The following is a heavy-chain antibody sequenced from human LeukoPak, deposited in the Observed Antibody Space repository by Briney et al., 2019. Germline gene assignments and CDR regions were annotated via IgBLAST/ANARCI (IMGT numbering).Heavy chain of an antibody. CDR1: GVSISSSNSY. CDR3: ARVFDSGSQAYFYYMDV. V-gene: IGHV4-39*07. D-gene: IGHD3-10*01. CDR2: IYYSGNT. Sequence: SETLSLTCTVSGVSISSSNSYWGWIRQPPGKGLEWIGSIYYSGNTYYNPSLKSRVTMSVDTSKNQFSLKVSSVTAADTAVYYCARVFDSGSQAYFYYMDVWGKGTTVTIFS. J-gene: IGHJ6*03.